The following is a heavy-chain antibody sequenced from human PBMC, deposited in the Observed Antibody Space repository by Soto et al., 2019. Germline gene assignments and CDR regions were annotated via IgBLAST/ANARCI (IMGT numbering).Heavy chain of an antibody. J-gene: IGHJ5*02. CDR1: GGSISSGGYS. D-gene: IGHD2-2*01. Sequence: PSETLSLTCAVSGGSISSGGYSWSWIRQPPWKGLEWIGYIYHSGSTYYNPSLKSRVTISVDRSKNQFSLKLSSVTAADTAVYYCARMYCSSTSCYYNWFDPWGQGXLVTV. V-gene: IGHV4-30-2*01. CDR2: IYHSGST. CDR3: ARMYCSSTSCYYNWFDP.